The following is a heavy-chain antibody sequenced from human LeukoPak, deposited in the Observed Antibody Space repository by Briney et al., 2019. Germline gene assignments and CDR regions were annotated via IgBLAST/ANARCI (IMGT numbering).Heavy chain of an antibody. J-gene: IGHJ6*02. CDR1: GFTVSSNY. V-gene: IGHV3-66*01. CDR2: IYSGGST. CDR3: ARFEVVVAATRMVGYYSMDV. Sequence: GGSLRLSCAASGFTVSSNYMSWVRQAPGKGLEWVSVIYSGGSTYYTASVKGRFTISRDNSKNTLYLQMNSLRAEDTAVYYCARFEVVVAATRMVGYYSMDVWGQGTTVTVSS. D-gene: IGHD2-15*01.